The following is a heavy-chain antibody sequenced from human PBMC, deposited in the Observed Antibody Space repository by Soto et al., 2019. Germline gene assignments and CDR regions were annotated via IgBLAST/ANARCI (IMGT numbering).Heavy chain of an antibody. V-gene: IGHV4-30-2*01. Sequence: SETLSLTCAVSGGSISSGGYSWSWIRQPPGKGLEWIGYIYHSGSTYYNPSLKSRVTISVDRSKNQFSLKLSPVTAADTAVYYCARGGRGYSYGSFDYWGQGTLVTVSS. D-gene: IGHD5-18*01. CDR3: ARGGRGYSYGSFDY. J-gene: IGHJ4*02. CDR1: GGSISSGGYS. CDR2: IYHSGST.